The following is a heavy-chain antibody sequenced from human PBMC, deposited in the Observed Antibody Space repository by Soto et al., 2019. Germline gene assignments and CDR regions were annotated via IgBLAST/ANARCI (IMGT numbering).Heavy chain of an antibody. D-gene: IGHD6-13*01. Sequence: PGGSLRLSCAASGFTLSSYAMSWVRQAPGKGLEWVSAISGSGGSTYYADSVKGRFTISRDNSRNTLYLQMNSLRAEDTAVYYCAKVNSKAAAGSFDYWGQGTLVTVSS. CDR2: ISGSGGST. CDR3: AKVNSKAAAGSFDY. J-gene: IGHJ4*02. CDR1: GFTLSSYA. V-gene: IGHV3-23*01.